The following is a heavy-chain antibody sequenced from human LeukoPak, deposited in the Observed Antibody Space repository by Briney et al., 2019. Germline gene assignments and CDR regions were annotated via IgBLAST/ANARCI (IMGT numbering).Heavy chain of an antibody. CDR1: GFSFSTYW. V-gene: IGHV3-7*01. J-gene: IGHJ4*02. Sequence: GGSLRLSCAASGFSFSTYWMNWVRQPPGKGLEWVANIMRDGSEKYYVDSVKGRFPISGDNAKNSLYLQMNSLRAEDTAVYYCARDPSRGYSYGYADYWGQGSLVIVYS. D-gene: IGHD5-18*01. CDR2: IMRDGSEK. CDR3: ARDPSRGYSYGYADY.